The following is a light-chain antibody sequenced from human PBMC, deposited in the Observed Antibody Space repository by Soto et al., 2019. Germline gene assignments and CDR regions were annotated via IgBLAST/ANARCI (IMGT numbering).Light chain of an antibody. CDR2: SSS. Sequence: DIEMTHSPHTLSVSPGEGATISCGASQRISTNLAWYQHIPGQAPRLLIVSSSRRPTDVPARFSGSGSGTDFTLTISSLQSEDSAFYYCQQYNNLPPTFGQGTKVDIK. CDR1: QRISTN. J-gene: IGKJ1*01. V-gene: IGKV3-15*01. CDR3: QQYNNLPPT.